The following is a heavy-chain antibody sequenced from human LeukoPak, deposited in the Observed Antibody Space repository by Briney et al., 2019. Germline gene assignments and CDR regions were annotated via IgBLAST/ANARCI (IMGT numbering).Heavy chain of an antibody. CDR3: ARVSGGVKATYYSGMDV. CDR2: ISYDGSTN. V-gene: IGHV3-30*04. Sequence: GRSLRLSCAASGFTFSNYAMHWVRHAPGKGLEWVAVISYDGSTNYYADSVKGRFTISRDNSKNTLYLQMNSLRAEDTAVYYCARVSGGVKATYYSGMDVWGQGTTVTVSS. J-gene: IGHJ6*02. D-gene: IGHD1-14*01. CDR1: GFTFSNYA.